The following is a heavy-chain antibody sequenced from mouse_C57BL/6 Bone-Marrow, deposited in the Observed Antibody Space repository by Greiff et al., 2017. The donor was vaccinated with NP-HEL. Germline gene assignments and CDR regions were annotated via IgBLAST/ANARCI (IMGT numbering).Heavy chain of an antibody. CDR1: GYTFTSYW. V-gene: IGHV1-64*01. J-gene: IGHJ1*03. D-gene: IGHD1-1*01. Sequence: QVQLKQPGAELVKPGASVTLSCKASGYTFTSYWMHWVKQRPGQGLEWIGMIHPNSGSTNYNEKFKSKATLTVDKSSSTGYMQLSSLTSEDSAVDYCARSIYYDSSSNWYFDVWGTGTTVTVSS. CDR3: ARSIYYDSSSNWYFDV. CDR2: IHPNSGST.